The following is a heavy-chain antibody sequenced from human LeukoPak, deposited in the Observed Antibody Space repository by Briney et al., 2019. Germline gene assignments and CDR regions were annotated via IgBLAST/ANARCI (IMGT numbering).Heavy chain of an antibody. V-gene: IGHV4-61*01. CDR2: IYYSGST. D-gene: IGHD2-2*01. CDR3: ARGHCSSTSCYPIDY. Sequence: PSETLSLTCTVSGGSVSSGSYYWSWIRQPPGKGLEWIGYIYYSGSTNYNPSLKSRDTISVDTSKNQFTLKLSSVTAADTAVYYCARGHCSSTSCYPIDYWGQGTLVTVSS. CDR1: GGSVSSGSYY. J-gene: IGHJ4*02.